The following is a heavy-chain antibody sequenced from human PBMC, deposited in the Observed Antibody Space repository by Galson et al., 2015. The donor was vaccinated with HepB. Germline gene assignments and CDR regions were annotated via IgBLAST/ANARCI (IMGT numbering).Heavy chain of an antibody. CDR1: GYTFTTYG. CDR2: ISNGNT. J-gene: IGHJ4*02. D-gene: IGHD5-24*01. V-gene: IGHV1-18*01. CDR3: ARGGTATIGGTTFDY. Sequence: SVKVSCKAAGYTFTTYGVSWVRQAPGQGLEWMGRISNGNTDYAQKVQGRVTMTTDASTNTAYMELRSLRSDDTAMYYCARGGTATIGGTTFDYWGQGTLVTVSS.